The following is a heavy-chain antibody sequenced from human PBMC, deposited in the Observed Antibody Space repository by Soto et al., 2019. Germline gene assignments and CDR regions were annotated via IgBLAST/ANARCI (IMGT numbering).Heavy chain of an antibody. CDR2: IDPSDSYT. J-gene: IGHJ4*02. Sequence: GESLMISCKGSGYSFTTYWISWVRQMPGKGLEWMGRIDPSDSYTNYSPSFQGHVTISADKSISTAYLQWSSLKASDTAIYYCARSVTGYYDSSRHSGYWGQGSLVTASS. D-gene: IGHD3-22*01. V-gene: IGHV5-10-1*01. CDR3: ARSVTGYYDSSRHSGY. CDR1: GYSFTTYW.